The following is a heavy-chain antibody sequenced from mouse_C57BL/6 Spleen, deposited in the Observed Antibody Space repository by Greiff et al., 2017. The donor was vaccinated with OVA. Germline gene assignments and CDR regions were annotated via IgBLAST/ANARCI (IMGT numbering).Heavy chain of an antibody. CDR2: ISYDGSN. CDR1: GYSITSGYY. J-gene: IGHJ3*01. V-gene: IGHV3-6*01. CDR3: ARERDYDYDGTAWFAY. D-gene: IGHD2-4*01. Sequence: EVKLMESGPGLVKPSQSLSLTCSVTGYSITSGYYWNWIRQFPGNKLEWMGYISYDGSNNYNPSLKNRISITRDTSKNQFFLKLNSVTTEDTATYYCARERDYDYDGTAWFAYWGQGTLVTVSA.